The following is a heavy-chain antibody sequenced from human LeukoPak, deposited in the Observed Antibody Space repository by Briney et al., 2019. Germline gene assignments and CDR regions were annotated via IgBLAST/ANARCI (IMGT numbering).Heavy chain of an antibody. J-gene: IGHJ4*02. V-gene: IGHV4-30-4*08. CDR1: GGSISSGDYY. CDR2: IYYSGST. Sequence: PSETLSLTCTVSGGSISSGDYYWSWIRQPPGKGLEWIGYIYYSGSTYYNPSLKSRVTISVDTSKNQFSLKLSSVTAADTAVHYCASAEYSSSWAPGDWGQGTLVTVSS. D-gene: IGHD6-6*01. CDR3: ASAEYSSSWAPGD.